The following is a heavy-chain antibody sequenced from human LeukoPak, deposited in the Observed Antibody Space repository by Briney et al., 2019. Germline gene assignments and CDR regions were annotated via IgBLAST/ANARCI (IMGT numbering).Heavy chain of an antibody. Sequence: ASVKVSCKASGYTFTGYYMHWVRQAPGQGLEWMGWINPNSGGTKYAQRFRGRVTMTRDTSISTAYMEVSRLRSDDTAVYYCARGTNDYFDYWGQGTLVTVSS. J-gene: IGHJ4*02. CDR1: GYTFTGYY. CDR2: INPNSGGT. V-gene: IGHV1-2*02. CDR3: ARGTNDYFDY.